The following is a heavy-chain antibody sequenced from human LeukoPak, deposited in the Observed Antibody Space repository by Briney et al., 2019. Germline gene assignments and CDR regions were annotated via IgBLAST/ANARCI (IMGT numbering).Heavy chain of an antibody. CDR3: ARDNRYYDYVWGSYLYFDY. CDR1: GYTFTSYG. CDR2: ISAYNGNT. V-gene: IGHV1-18*01. D-gene: IGHD3-16*02. J-gene: IGHJ4*02. Sequence: ASVKVSCKASGYTFTSYGISWVRQAPGQGLEWMGWISAYNGNTNYAQKLQGRVTMTTDTSTSTAYMELRSLRSGDTAVYYCARDNRYYDYVWGSYLYFDYWGQGTLVTVPS.